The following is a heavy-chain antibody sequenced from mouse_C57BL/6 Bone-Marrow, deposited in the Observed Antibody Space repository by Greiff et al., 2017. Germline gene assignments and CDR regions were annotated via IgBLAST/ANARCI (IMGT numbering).Heavy chain of an antibody. J-gene: IGHJ3*01. CDR2: IHPSSGYT. Sequence: VQLQQSGAELAKPGASVKLSCKASGYTFTSYWMHWVKQRPGQGLEWIGYIHPSSGYTKYNQKLKDKATLTADKSSSTAYMQLSSLTYEDSAVYYCARSDGYYVAWFAYWGQGTLVTVSA. D-gene: IGHD2-3*01. CDR1: GYTFTSYW. V-gene: IGHV1-7*01. CDR3: ARSDGYYVAWFAY.